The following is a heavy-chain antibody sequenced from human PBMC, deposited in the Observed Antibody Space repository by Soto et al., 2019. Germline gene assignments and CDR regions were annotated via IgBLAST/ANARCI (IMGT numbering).Heavy chain of an antibody. Sequence: PGGSLRLSCEGSGFTFSDYYISWIRQAPGKGLEWISYSSNSGTFSRYADSVKGRFSISRDNTKNLLYLQMNSLRAEDTAVYYCARSADNYNRLDYWGQGTPLTVSS. CDR2: SSNSGTFS. J-gene: IGHJ4*02. V-gene: IGHV3-11*06. D-gene: IGHD1-1*01. CDR3: ARSADNYNRLDY. CDR1: GFTFSDYY.